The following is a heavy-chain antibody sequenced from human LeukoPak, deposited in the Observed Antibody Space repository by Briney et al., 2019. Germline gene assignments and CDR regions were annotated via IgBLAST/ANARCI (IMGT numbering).Heavy chain of an antibody. V-gene: IGHV3-66*01. CDR3: ARGQGAYYDILTGYSRGYYFDY. CDR1: GFTVSSNY. J-gene: IGHJ4*02. CDR2: IYSGGST. Sequence: GRSLRLSCAASGFTVSSNYMSWVRQAPGKGLEWVSVIYSGGSTYYADSVKGRFTISRDNSKNTLYLQMNSLRAEDTAVYYCARGQGAYYDILTGYSRGYYFDYWGQGTLVTVSS. D-gene: IGHD3-9*01.